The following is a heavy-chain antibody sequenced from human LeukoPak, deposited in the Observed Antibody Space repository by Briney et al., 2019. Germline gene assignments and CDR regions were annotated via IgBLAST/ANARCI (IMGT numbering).Heavy chain of an antibody. J-gene: IGHJ4*02. V-gene: IGHV3-7*01. CDR2: IKQDGSEK. CDR3: ASGGYYDSSGYYHTGYFDY. CDR1: GFTFSSYW. Sequence: PGGSLRLSCAASGFTFSSYWMSWVRQAPGKGLEWVANIKQDGSEKYYVDSVKGRSTISRDNAKNSLYLQMNSLRAEDTAVYYCASGGYYDSSGYYHTGYFDYWGQGTLVTVSS. D-gene: IGHD3-22*01.